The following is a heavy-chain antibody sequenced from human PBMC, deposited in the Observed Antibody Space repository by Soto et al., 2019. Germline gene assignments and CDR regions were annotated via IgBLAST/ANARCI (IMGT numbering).Heavy chain of an antibody. Sequence: EVQLLESRGGLVQPGGSLRLSCAASGFTFSSYVINWVRQAPGKGLEWVSGISGSGSNTYYADSVKGRFTISRDNSNDTLYLRMNSLRAEDTAVYYCAHPYYYGSSYYGIDVWGRGTTVTVSS. CDR1: GFTFSSYV. J-gene: IGHJ6*02. V-gene: IGHV3-23*01. D-gene: IGHD3-10*01. CDR2: ISGSGSNT. CDR3: AHPYYYGSSYYGIDV.